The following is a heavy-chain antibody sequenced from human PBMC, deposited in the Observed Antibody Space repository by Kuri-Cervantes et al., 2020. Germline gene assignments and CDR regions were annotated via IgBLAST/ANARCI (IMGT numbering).Heavy chain of an antibody. Sequence: SETLSLTCTVSGGSTSSSDFYWTWIRQTPGKGLEWIGYIYYTGNTYYNPSLKSRVTMSIDTSKSQFSLKLNSVTTTDTAVYSCARDRRLEWLRPGYYYYYGMDVWGQGTTVTVSS. CDR2: IYYTGNT. D-gene: IGHD3-3*01. CDR1: GGSTSSSDFY. J-gene: IGHJ6*02. CDR3: ARDRRLEWLRPGYYYYYGMDV. V-gene: IGHV4-30-4*01.